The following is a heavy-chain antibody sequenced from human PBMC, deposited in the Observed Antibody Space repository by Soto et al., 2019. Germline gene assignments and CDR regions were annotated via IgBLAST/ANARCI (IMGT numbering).Heavy chain of an antibody. CDR3: ARKIEVVVITNYYYGMDV. J-gene: IGHJ6*02. CDR2: ISSSGSTI. V-gene: IGHV3-48*03. Sequence: PGGSLRLFCAASGFTFSSYEMNWVRQAPGKGLEWVSYISSSGSTIYYADSVKGRFTISRDNAKNSLYLQMNSLRAEDTAVYYCARKIEVVVITNYYYGMDVWGQGTTVTVSS. CDR1: GFTFSSYE. D-gene: IGHD3-22*01.